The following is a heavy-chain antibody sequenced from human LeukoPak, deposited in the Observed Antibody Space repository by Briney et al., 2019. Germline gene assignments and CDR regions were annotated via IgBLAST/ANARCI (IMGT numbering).Heavy chain of an antibody. CDR3: ARAYGSGSSYHPDY. Sequence: ASVKVSCKASGYTFTPYYMHWVRQAPGQGLEWMGWINPNSGGTNTSQKFQDRVTLTRDTSINTAYMELSCLRYDATAVYYCARAYGSGSSYHPDYWGLGTLVTVSS. CDR2: INPNSGGT. CDR1: GYTFTPYY. V-gene: IGHV1-2*02. J-gene: IGHJ4*02. D-gene: IGHD3-10*01.